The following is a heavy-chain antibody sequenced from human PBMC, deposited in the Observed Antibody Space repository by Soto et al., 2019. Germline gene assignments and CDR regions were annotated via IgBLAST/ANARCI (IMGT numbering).Heavy chain of an antibody. V-gene: IGHV3-48*01. CDR2: ISSSSTI. CDR3: ARDFRVQLERLGYYYMDG. D-gene: IGHD1-1*01. J-gene: IGHJ6*03. CDR1: GFTFSSCS. Sequence: GGALRLFCAASGFTFSSCSMNWGRPAPGKGLEWVSYISSSSTIYYADSVKGRFTISRGNAKNSLYLQMNSLRAEDTAVYYCARDFRVQLERLGYYYMDGWGKGTTVTVSS.